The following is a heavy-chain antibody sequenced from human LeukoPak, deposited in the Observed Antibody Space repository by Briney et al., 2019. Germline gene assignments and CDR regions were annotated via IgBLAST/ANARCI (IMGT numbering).Heavy chain of an antibody. J-gene: IGHJ4*02. CDR3: ARDSPNEGILWWSIDY. Sequence: GGSLRLSCAASGFTFLTYWMSWVRQAPGKGLEWVATIRQDGSEKYYVDSVKGRFTISRDNAKNSLYLQMNSLRAEDTAVYYCARDSPNEGILWWSIDYWGQGTLVTVSS. CDR2: IRQDGSEK. V-gene: IGHV3-7*01. D-gene: IGHD2-21*01. CDR1: GFTFLTYW.